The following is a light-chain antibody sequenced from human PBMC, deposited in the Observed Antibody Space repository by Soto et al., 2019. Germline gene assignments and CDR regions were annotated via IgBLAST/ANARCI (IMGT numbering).Light chain of an antibody. CDR2: GNT. V-gene: IGLV1-40*01. J-gene: IGLJ2*01. Sequence: QSVLTQPPSVSGAPGQRVTISCTGSRSNIGAFYDVHWYQQVPGTAPKLLIYGNTNRPSGVPDRFSGSKSGTSASLAITGLQAEDEADYFCQSYDSSLSGAVVFGGGTKLTVL. CDR3: QSYDSSLSGAVV. CDR1: RSNIGAFYD.